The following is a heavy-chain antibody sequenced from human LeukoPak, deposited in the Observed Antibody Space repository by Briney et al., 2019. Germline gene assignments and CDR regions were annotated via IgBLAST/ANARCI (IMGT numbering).Heavy chain of an antibody. J-gene: IGHJ4*02. D-gene: IGHD4-17*01. Sequence: GGSLRLSCAASGFTFSYYSMNWVRQAPGKGLQWVSSISSSGSYIYYADSVKGRFTISRDNAKNSLYLQMSSLRAEDTAVYYCARNIDVTVTQFDYWGQGTLVTVSS. CDR2: ISSSGSYI. CDR1: GFTFSYYS. CDR3: ARNIDVTVTQFDY. V-gene: IGHV3-21*01.